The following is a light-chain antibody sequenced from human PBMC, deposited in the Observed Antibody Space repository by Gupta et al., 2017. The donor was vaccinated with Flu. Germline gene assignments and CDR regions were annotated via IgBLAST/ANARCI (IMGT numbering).Light chain of an antibody. CDR3: AAWDDSLNGHYV. Sequence: QSVLAQPPSASGTPGQWVTLSCSGSSSNIGSNTVNWYQQVPGTAPKLLIYGNNQRPSGVPDRFSGSKSGTSASLAISGLQSEDEADYYCAAWDDSLNGHYVFGTGTKVTAL. CDR2: GNN. CDR1: SSNIGSNT. J-gene: IGLJ1*01. V-gene: IGLV1-44*01.